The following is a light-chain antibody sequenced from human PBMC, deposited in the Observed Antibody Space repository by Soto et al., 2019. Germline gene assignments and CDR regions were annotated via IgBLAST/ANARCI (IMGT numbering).Light chain of an antibody. Sequence: DIQMTQSPSTLSASIGDRVTITCRASQRITNWLVWYQQKPGKAPKLLIYKASSLESGVSSRFSGSGSGTEFTLPISSLQPDDVATYYCQQYNSYPYTFGQGTQLAIQ. V-gene: IGKV1-5*03. CDR3: QQYNSYPYT. CDR1: QRITNW. J-gene: IGKJ2*01. CDR2: KAS.